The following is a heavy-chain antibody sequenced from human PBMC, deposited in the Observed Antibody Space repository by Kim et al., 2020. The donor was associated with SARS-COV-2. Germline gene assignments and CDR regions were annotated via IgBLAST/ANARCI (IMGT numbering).Heavy chain of an antibody. CDR2: IYTSGST. Sequence: SETLSLTCTVSGGSISSYYWSWIRQPAGKGLEWIGRIYTSGSTNYNPSLKSRVTMSVDTSKNQFSLKLSSVTAADTAVYYCARQGIAAAAPYNWFDPWGQGTLVTVSS. V-gene: IGHV4-4*07. CDR3: ARQGIAAAAPYNWFDP. D-gene: IGHD6-13*01. CDR1: GGSISSYY. J-gene: IGHJ5*02.